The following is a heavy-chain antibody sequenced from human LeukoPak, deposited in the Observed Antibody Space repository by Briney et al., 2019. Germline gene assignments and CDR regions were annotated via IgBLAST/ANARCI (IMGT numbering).Heavy chain of an antibody. D-gene: IGHD3-10*01. CDR3: ARDLAGHYYGSGSSFDY. CDR2: IKQDESEK. CDR1: GFTFSSYW. Sequence: GGSLRLSCAVSGFTFSSYWMSWVRQAPGKGLEWVANIKQDESEKYYVDSVKGQFTISRDNAKNSLFLQMDSLRAEDTAVYYCARDLAGHYYGSGSSFDYWGQGTLVTVSS. J-gene: IGHJ4*02. V-gene: IGHV3-7*01.